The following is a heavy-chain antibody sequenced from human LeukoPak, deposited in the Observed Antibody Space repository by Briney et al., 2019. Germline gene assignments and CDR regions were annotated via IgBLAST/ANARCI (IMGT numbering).Heavy chain of an antibody. CDR2: GFYGGSA. CDR1: GASISSSNDY. CDR3: ARQFATASADTRGYFDF. V-gene: IGHV4-39*01. J-gene: IGHJ4*02. Sequence: PSETLSLTCTVSGASISSSNDYWGWIRQAPGKGLEWIGGGFYGGSAHCNPSLKSRATISVDTSKNQFSLKLSSVTAADAAMYYCARQFATASADTRGYFDFWGQGTVVTVSS. D-gene: IGHD2-2*01.